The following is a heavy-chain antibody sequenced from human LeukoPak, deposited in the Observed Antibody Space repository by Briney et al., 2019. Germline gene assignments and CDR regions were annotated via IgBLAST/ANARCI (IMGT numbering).Heavy chain of an antibody. CDR2: INTNTGNP. V-gene: IGHV7-4-1*02. J-gene: IGHJ4*02. D-gene: IGHD4-11*01. CDR1: GYNFFNYG. Sequence: ASVKVSCKASGYNFFNYGISWVRQAPGQGLEWMGWINTNTGNPTYAQGLTGRFVFSLDTSVSTAYLQISSLKAEDTAVYYCAREVRAFDYWGQGTLVTVSS. CDR3: AREVRAFDY.